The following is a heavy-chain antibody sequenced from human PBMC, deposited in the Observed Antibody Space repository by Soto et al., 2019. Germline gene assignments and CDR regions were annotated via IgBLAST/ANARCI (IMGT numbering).Heavy chain of an antibody. Sequence: ASVKISCTASGYTFNSYGVSWVRQAPGQGLEWMGWISAYNGNTNYAQKLQGRVTMTTDTSTSTAYMELRSLRSDDTAVYYCARDQRRYSYGSWFDPWGQGTLVTVSS. CDR1: GYTFNSYG. CDR2: ISAYNGNT. D-gene: IGHD5-18*01. CDR3: ARDQRRYSYGSWFDP. J-gene: IGHJ5*02. V-gene: IGHV1-18*01.